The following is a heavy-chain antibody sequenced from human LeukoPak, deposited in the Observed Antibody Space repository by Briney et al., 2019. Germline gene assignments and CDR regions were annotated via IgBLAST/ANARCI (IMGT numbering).Heavy chain of an antibody. J-gene: IGHJ4*02. CDR1: GFTFSSYG. CDR2: ISYDGSNK. D-gene: IGHD3-3*01. CDR3: ARATYYDFWSGYPSLDY. V-gene: IGHV3-30*03. Sequence: GRSLRLSCAASGFTFSSYGMHWVRQAPGKGLEWVAVISYDGSNKYYADSVKGRFTISRDNAKNTLYLQMNSLRAEDTAVYYCARATYYDFWSGYPSLDYWGQGTLVTVSS.